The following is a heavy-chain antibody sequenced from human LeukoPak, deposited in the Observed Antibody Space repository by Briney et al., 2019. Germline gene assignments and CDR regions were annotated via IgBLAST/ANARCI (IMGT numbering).Heavy chain of an antibody. D-gene: IGHD2-2*01. CDR1: GFTFSTYW. CDR2: IKQDGSDK. CDR3: ARVLPVASRDY. J-gene: IGHJ4*02. V-gene: IGHV3-7*01. Sequence: GGSLRLSCAASGFTFSTYWMSWVRQAPGKGLEWVANIKQDGSDKFYVDSVKSRFTISRDNAKNSMYLQMNSLRAEDTAIYYCARVLPVASRDYWGQGTLVTVSS.